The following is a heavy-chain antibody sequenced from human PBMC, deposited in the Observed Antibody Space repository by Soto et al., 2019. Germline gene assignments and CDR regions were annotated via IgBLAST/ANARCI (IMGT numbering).Heavy chain of an antibody. V-gene: IGHV3-23*01. J-gene: IGHJ4*02. CDR2: ISGSGGST. CDR1: GFTFSSYA. CDR3: AKASHIVLVVYAPYFDY. Sequence: EVQLLESGGGLVQPGGSLRLSCAASGFTFSSYAMSWVRQAPGKGLEWVSAISGSGGSTYYADSVKGRFTISRDNSKNTLYLQMNSLRAEDTAVYYCAKASHIVLVVYAPYFDYWGQGTLVTVSS. D-gene: IGHD2-8*01.